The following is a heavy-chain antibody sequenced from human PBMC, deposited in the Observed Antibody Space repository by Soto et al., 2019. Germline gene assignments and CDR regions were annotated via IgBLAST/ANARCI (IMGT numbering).Heavy chain of an antibody. CDR3: AKLPRRVTPSTAAAGTDY. Sequence: VGSLRLSCAASGFTFSSYGMHWVRQAPGKGLEWVAVISYDGSNKYYANSVKGRFTISRDNSKNTLYLQMSSLRAEDTAVYYCAKLPRRVTPSTAAAGTDYWGQGTLVTVSS. CDR1: GFTFSSYG. D-gene: IGHD6-13*01. V-gene: IGHV3-30*18. J-gene: IGHJ4*02. CDR2: ISYDGSNK.